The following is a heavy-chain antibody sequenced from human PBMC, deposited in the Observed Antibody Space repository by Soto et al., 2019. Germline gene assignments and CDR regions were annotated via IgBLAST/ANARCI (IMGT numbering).Heavy chain of an antibody. CDR1: GGSISSGGYY. J-gene: IGHJ5*02. CDR3: ARLSSSWYSSWFDP. Sequence: PSETLSLTCTVSGGSISSGGYYWSWIRQHPGKGLEWIGYIYYSGSTYYNPSLKSRVTISVDTSKNQFSLKLSSVTAADTAVYYCARLSSSWYSSWFDPWGQGTLVTVSS. D-gene: IGHD6-13*01. CDR2: IYYSGST. V-gene: IGHV4-31*03.